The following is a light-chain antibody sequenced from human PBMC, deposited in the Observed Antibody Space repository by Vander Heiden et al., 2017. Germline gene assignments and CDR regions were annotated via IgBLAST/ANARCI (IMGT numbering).Light chain of an antibody. Sequence: SYELTQPSSVSVSPGPPARITCSGDVLAKKYARWFQQKPGQAPVLVIYKDSERPSGIPERFSGSSSGTTVTLTISGAQVEDEADYYCYSAADNNLGVFGGGTKLTVL. CDR1: VLAKKY. V-gene: IGLV3-27*01. J-gene: IGLJ2*01. CDR3: YSAADNNLGV. CDR2: KDS.